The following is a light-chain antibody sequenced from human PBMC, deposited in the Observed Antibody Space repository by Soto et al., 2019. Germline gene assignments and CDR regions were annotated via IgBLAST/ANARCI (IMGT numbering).Light chain of an antibody. CDR1: SSGVGAYNL. V-gene: IGLV2-23*01. CDR3: CSYAGSRTFV. CDR2: EGT. J-gene: IGLJ3*02. Sequence: QSALTQPASVSGSPGQSITVSCTGTSSGVGAYNLVSWYQQHPGKAPRLIIYEGTKRPSGISHRFSGSKSDNTASLTISGLRAEDEAHYHCCSYAGSRTFVFGGGTKLTVL.